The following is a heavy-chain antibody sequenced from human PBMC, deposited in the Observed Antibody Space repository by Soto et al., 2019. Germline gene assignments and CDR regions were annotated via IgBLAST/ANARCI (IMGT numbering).Heavy chain of an antibody. Sequence: GGSLRLSCAASGFNFDDYFMHWVRQAPGKGLEWVASISWNGADIGYADSVKGRFTISRDKAKNSLFLQMNSLRTEDSGLYYCEKDVKPKWLQQIDSWGQGTLVTVSS. CDR2: ISWNGADI. J-gene: IGHJ4*02. V-gene: IGHV3-9*01. D-gene: IGHD5-12*01. CDR3: EKDVKPKWLQQIDS. CDR1: GFNFDDYF.